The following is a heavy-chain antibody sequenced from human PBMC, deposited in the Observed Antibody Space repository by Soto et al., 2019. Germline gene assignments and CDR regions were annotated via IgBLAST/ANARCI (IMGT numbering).Heavy chain of an antibody. D-gene: IGHD3-22*01. CDR3: AKVLYYYDCIGSLPFDI. V-gene: IGHV3-23*01. CDR2: ISSSGGST. J-gene: IGHJ3*02. Sequence: GGTLRLSCAASGFTFSSYAMSWGRQAQGKGMEWVSAISSSGGSTYYADSVKGRLTISRDNSKNTQYLQMNGLRAEDTAVEYCAKVLYYYDCIGSLPFDILGQGTIVTV. CDR1: GFTFSSYA.